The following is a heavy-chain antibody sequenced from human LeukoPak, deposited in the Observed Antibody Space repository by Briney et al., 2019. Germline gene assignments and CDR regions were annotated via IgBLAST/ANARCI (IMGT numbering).Heavy chain of an antibody. V-gene: IGHV1-69*05. CDR3: ARDPDSYGYGDY. D-gene: IGHD5-18*01. CDR2: IIPIFGTA. Sequence: ASVKVSCKASGGTFSSYAISWVRQAPGQGLEWMGGIIPIFGTANYAQKFQGRVTITTDESTSTAYMELSSLRSEDTAVYYCARDPDSYGYGDYWGQGTLVTVSS. J-gene: IGHJ4*02. CDR1: GGTFSSYA.